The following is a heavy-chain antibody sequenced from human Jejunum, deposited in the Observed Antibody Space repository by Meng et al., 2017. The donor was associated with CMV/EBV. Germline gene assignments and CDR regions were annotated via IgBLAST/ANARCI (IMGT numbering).Heavy chain of an antibody. CDR3: AKDRSAYYYYGMDV. V-gene: IGHV3-23*01. Sequence: STSIFTSYTMSWVRQVPGKGLEWVSGISESGTYYADSVRGRFTISRDNSKYMFYLQMNSLRAEDTAVYYCAKDRSAYYYYGMDVWGQGTTVTVSS. J-gene: IGHJ6*01. CDR2: ISESGT. CDR1: TSIFTSYT.